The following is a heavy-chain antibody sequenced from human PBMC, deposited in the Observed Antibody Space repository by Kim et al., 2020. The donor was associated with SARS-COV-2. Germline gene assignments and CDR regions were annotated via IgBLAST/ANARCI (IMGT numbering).Heavy chain of an antibody. D-gene: IGHD5-12*01. V-gene: IGHV4-34*01. Sequence: SLKSRVTISVDTSKNQFSLKLSSMTAADTAVYYCASIRANISVYDYGVDYWGQGTLVTVSS. J-gene: IGHJ4*02. CDR3: ASIRANISVYDYGVDY.